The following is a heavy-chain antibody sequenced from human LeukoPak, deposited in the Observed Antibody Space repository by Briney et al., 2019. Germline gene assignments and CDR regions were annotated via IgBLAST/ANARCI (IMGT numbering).Heavy chain of an antibody. CDR2: ISYDGSNK. CDR1: GFTFSSYA. J-gene: IGHJ6*02. V-gene: IGHV3-30-3*01. CDR3: ARDLDLGYCSSTSCYIRGYYYYGMDV. Sequence: GGSLRLSCAASGFTFSSYAMHWVRQAPGKGLEWVAVISYDGSNKYYADSVKGRFTISRGNSKNTLYLQMNSLRAEDTAVYYCARDLDLGYCSSTSCYIRGYYYYGMDVWGQGTTVTVSS. D-gene: IGHD2-2*02.